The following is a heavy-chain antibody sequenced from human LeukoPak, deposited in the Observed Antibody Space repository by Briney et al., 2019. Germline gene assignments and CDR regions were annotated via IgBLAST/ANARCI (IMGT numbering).Heavy chain of an antibody. Sequence: GGSLRLSCAASGFTFKDFAMPWVRQPPGKGLEGFSSISWNSGSIGYADSVKGRFTISRDNGKNALYLEMNSLRAEDTALYYCVKDGAIFGVPITRGGMDVWGQGTTVTVSS. CDR1: GFTFKDFA. D-gene: IGHD3-3*01. CDR3: VKDGAIFGVPITRGGMDV. J-gene: IGHJ6*02. CDR2: ISWNSGSI. V-gene: IGHV3-9*01.